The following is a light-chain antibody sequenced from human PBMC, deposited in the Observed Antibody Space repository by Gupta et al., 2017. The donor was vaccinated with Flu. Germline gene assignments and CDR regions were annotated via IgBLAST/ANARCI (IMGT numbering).Light chain of an antibody. CDR2: DVR. Sequence: TATATGVGGSYYLCWYHHPPAEAPKLLIYDVRSRRSGVADRFSGSKYGNTAAVIITGLQAEDGADYYWHSYKNSTSIVIFGGGTKVTVL. J-gene: IGLJ2*01. CDR1: ATGVGGSYY. CDR3: HSYKNSTSIVI. V-gene: IGLV2-14*03.